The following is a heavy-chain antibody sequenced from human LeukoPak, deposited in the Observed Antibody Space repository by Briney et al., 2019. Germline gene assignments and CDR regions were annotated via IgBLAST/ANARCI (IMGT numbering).Heavy chain of an antibody. D-gene: IGHD3-3*01. CDR1: GGTFSSYA. J-gene: IGHJ6*03. CDR2: IIPIFGTA. CDR3: ASFSYYDFWSGYYTTYYYYYMDV. Sequence: SVKVSCKASGGTFSSYAISWVRQAPGQGLEWMGGIIPIFGTANYAQEFQGRVTITADESTSTAYMELSSLGSEDTAVYYCASFSYYDFWSGYYTTYYYYYMDVWGKGTTVTVSS. V-gene: IGHV1-69*13.